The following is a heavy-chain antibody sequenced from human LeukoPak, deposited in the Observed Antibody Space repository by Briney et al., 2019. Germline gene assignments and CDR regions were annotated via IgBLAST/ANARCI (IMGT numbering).Heavy chain of an antibody. J-gene: IGHJ6*03. CDR3: AKGSDGLHKGYYYYMDV. CDR2: ISGSGGST. V-gene: IGHV3-23*01. D-gene: IGHD5-24*01. CDR1: GFTFSSYG. Sequence: GRSLRLSCAASGFTFSSYGMHWVRQAPGKGLEWVSAISGSGGSTYYADSVKGRFTISRDNSKNTLYLQMNSLRAEDTAVYYCAKGSDGLHKGYYYYMDVWGKGTTVTVSS.